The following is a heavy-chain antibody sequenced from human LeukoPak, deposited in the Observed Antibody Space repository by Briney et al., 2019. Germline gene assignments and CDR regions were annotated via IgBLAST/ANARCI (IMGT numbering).Heavy chain of an antibody. CDR3: ARRDDY. Sequence: SETLSLTCTVSGGSISSSSYYWGWIRQPPGKGLEWIGGINHSGSTNYNPSLKSRVTISVDTSKNQFSLKLSSVTAADTAVYYCARRDDYWGQGTLVTVSS. J-gene: IGHJ4*02. CDR1: GGSISSSSYY. CDR2: INHSGST. V-gene: IGHV4-39*07.